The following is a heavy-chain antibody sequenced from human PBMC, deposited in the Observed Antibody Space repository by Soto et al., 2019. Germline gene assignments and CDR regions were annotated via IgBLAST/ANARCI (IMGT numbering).Heavy chain of an antibody. CDR2: IYYSGST. Sequence: PSETLSLTCSVSGGSTSSYYWSWNRQPPGKGLEWIGYIYYSGSTDYSPSLKSRVTMSIDTSQNQVSLKLTSVTTADTAVYYCARSAPAVAGLDYWGQGTLVTVSS. CDR1: GGSTSSYY. J-gene: IGHJ4*02. CDR3: ARSAPAVAGLDY. V-gene: IGHV4-59*01. D-gene: IGHD6-19*01.